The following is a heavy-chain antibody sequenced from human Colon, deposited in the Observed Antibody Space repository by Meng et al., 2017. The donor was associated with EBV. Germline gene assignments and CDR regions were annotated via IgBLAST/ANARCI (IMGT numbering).Heavy chain of an antibody. D-gene: IGHD3-16*01. V-gene: IGHV4-39*07. J-gene: IGHJ4*02. CDR2: INSNWNT. Sequence: RAEAGPGLVKPSETLPLTCIVSGDSVSDTNHFWGWVRQAPGRGLEWVGSINSNWNTYSNPSLTSRVTMSLDTSKNQFSLKLSSVTAADTAVYYCVRVRGDFDYWGQGTLVTVSS. CDR1: GDSVSDTNHF. CDR3: VRVRGDFDY.